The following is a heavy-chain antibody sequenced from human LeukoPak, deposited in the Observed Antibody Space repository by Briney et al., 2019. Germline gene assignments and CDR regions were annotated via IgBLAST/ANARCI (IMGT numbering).Heavy chain of an antibody. CDR1: GFTFSSYA. V-gene: IGHV3-30*04. D-gene: IGHD3-9*01. CDR2: ISYDGSNK. J-gene: IGHJ4*02. CDR3: ARNVPAYYDILTGYSQGGYFDY. Sequence: PGGSLRLSCAASGFTFSSYAMHWVRQAPGKGLEWVAVISYDGSNKYYADSVKGRFTISRDNSKNTLYLQMNSLRAEDTAVYYCARNVPAYYDILTGYSQGGYFDYWGQGTLVTVSS.